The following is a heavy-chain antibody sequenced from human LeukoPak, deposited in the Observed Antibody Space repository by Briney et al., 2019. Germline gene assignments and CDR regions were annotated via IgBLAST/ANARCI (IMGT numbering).Heavy chain of an antibody. CDR1: GFTFSSYSM. CDR3: TRENRPFCPFAY. D-gene: IGHD2/OR15-2a*01. CDR2: ISHSGTT. Sequence: GSLRLSCAASGFTFSSYSMSWVRQAPGKGLEWIGEISHSGTTNYNPSLRSRVTMFLDRANNQFSLSLTSVTAADSAVYYCTRENRPFCPFAYWGQGVLVTVSS. J-gene: IGHJ4*02. V-gene: IGHV4-4*02.